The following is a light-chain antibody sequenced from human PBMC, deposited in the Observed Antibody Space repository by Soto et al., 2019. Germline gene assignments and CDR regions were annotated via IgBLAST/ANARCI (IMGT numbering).Light chain of an antibody. CDR3: GAWDGGLSAFV. J-gene: IGLJ1*01. V-gene: IGLV1-51*01. Sequence: QSVLTQPPSVSAAPGRTVTISCSGSSSNIGNSFVSWYQQLPGTAPRLLIYDNNERPSGIPDRFSGSKSGTSVTLGITGLQTEDEADYYCGAWDGGLSAFVFGTGTKLTVL. CDR2: DNN. CDR1: SSNIGNSF.